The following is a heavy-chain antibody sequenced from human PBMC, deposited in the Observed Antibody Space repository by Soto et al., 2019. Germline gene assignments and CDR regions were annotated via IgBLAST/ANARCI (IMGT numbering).Heavy chain of an antibody. D-gene: IGHD2-8*01. J-gene: IGHJ4*02. CDR1: GGTFSSYA. CDR2: IIPIFGTA. V-gene: IGHV1-69*13. CDR3: ARGLGYCTNGVCYPFDY. Sequence: SVKVSCKASGGTFSSYAISWVRQAPGQGLEWMGGIIPIFGTANYAQKFQGRVTITADESTSTAYMELSSLRSEDTAVYYCARGLGYCTNGVCYPFDYWGQGTLVTVSS.